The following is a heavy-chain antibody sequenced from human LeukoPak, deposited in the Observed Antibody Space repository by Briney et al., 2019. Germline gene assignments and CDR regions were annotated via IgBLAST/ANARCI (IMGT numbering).Heavy chain of an antibody. V-gene: IGHV4-34*01. D-gene: IGHD3-3*01. J-gene: IGHJ4*02. CDR2: INHSGST. CDR1: GGSFSGYY. Sequence: SETLSLTCAVYGGSFSGYYWSWIRQPPGKGLEWIGEINHSGSTNYNPSLKSRVTISVDTSKNQFSLKLSSVTAADTAVYYCAIQFWSGYSLYDYWGQGTLVTVSS. CDR3: AIQFWSGYSLYDY.